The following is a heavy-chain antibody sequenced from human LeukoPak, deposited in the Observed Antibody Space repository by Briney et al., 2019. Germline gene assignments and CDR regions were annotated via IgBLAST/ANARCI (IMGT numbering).Heavy chain of an antibody. Sequence: SSETLSLTCTVSGGSISSSSYFWGWIRQPPGKGLEWIGSIYYSGSTYYNPSLKSRVTISVDTSKNQFSLKLSSVTAADTAVYYRARDHHDSSGPFDYWGQGTLVTVSS. CDR2: IYYSGST. D-gene: IGHD3-22*01. J-gene: IGHJ4*02. CDR1: GGSISSSSYF. V-gene: IGHV4-39*07. CDR3: ARDHHDSSGPFDY.